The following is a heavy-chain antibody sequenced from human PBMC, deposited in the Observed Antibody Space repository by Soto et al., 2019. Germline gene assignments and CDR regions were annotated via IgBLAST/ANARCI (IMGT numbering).Heavy chain of an antibody. CDR2: ISGSGGST. Sequence: GGSLRLSCAASGFTFSSYAMSWVRQAPGKGLEWVSAISGSGGSTYYADSVKGRFTISRDNSKNTLYLQMNSLRAEDTAVYYCAKVSGDFWSGPPILDVWGKGTTVTVSS. CDR3: AKVSGDFWSGPPILDV. CDR1: GFTFSSYA. V-gene: IGHV3-23*01. J-gene: IGHJ6*04. D-gene: IGHD3-3*01.